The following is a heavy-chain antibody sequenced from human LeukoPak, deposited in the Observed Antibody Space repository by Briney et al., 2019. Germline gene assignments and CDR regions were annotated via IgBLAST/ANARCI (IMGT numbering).Heavy chain of an antibody. V-gene: IGHV1-18*01. CDR3: ALVRDSSSWYFAVNDAFDI. J-gene: IGHJ3*02. CDR2: ISAYNGNT. Sequence: ASVKVSCKASGYTFTSYGISWVRQAPGQGLEWMGWISAYNGNTNYAQKLQGRVTMTTDTSTSTAYMELRSLRSDDTAVYYCALVRDSSSWYFAVNDAFDIWGQGTMVTVSS. D-gene: IGHD6-13*01. CDR1: GYTFTSYG.